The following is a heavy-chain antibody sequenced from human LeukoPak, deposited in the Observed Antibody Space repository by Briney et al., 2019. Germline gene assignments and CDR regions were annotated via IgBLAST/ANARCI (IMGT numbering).Heavy chain of an antibody. CDR1: GGSISIYY. D-gene: IGHD3-10*01. Sequence: SETLSLTCTVSGGSISIYYWNWIRQPAGKGLEWMGSIFTSGITNYNPSLKSRVTMSVDTSKNQFSLNLSSVIAADTAIHYCARETSGTYYNPLGYMDVWGKGTTVTVSS. V-gene: IGHV4-4*07. CDR2: IFTSGIT. CDR3: ARETSGTYYNPLGYMDV. J-gene: IGHJ6*03.